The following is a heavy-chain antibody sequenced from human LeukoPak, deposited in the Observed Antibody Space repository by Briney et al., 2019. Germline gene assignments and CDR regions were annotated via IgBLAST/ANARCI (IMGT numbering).Heavy chain of an antibody. CDR1: GGSFSGYY. CDR3: ARTGLLWSPLDY. Sequence: SETLSLTCAVYGGSFSGYYWSWIRQPPGKGLEWIGEINHSGSTNYNPSLKSRVTISVDTSKNQFSLKLSSVTAADTAVYYCARTGLLWSPLDYWGQGTLVTVSS. J-gene: IGHJ4*02. D-gene: IGHD2-21*02. V-gene: IGHV4-34*01. CDR2: INHSGST.